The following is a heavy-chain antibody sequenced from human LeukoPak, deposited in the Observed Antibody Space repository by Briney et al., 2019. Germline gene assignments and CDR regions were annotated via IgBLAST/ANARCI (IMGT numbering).Heavy chain of an antibody. CDR3: ARSSGDLYYYYYAMDV. CDR1: GYTFTTYA. V-gene: IGHV1-3*01. CDR2: INAGNGNT. J-gene: IGHJ6*02. Sequence: ASVKVSCKASGYTFTTYAIHWVRQAPGQRLEWMGWINAGNGNTKYSQKFQGRVTITRDTSASTAYMELSSLRSEDTSVYYCARSSGDLYYYYYAMDVWGLGTTVTVSS. D-gene: IGHD3-22*01.